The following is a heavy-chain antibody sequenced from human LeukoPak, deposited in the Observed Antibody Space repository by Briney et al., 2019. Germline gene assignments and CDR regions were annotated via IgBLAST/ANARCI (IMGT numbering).Heavy chain of an antibody. CDR3: ARGLDYYDRSSWFDP. CDR1: GGSISSGGYY. Sequence: PSQTLSLTRTVSGGSISSGGYYWSWIRQHPGKGLEWIGYIYYSGSTYYNPSLKSRVTISVDTSKNQFSLKLGSVTAADTAVYYCARGLDYYDRSSWFDPWGQGTLVTVSS. D-gene: IGHD3-22*01. CDR2: IYYSGST. J-gene: IGHJ5*02. V-gene: IGHV4-31*03.